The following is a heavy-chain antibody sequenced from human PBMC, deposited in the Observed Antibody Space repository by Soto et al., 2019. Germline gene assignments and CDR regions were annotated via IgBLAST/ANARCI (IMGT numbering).Heavy chain of an antibody. J-gene: IGHJ4*02. V-gene: IGHV1-18*01. D-gene: IGHD1-1*01. Sequence: VHLVQSGAEVKKPGASVKVSCKASGYTFTSYGITWVRQAPGQGLEWMGWISAHNGNTDYAQKLQGRVIVTRDTSTSTAYMELRSLRSDDTAVYYCARGRYGDYSGQGALVTVSS. CDR2: ISAHNGNT. CDR3: ARGRYGDY. CDR1: GYTFTSYG.